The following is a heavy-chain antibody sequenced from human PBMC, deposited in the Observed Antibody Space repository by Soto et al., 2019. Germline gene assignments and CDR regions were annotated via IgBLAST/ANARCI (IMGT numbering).Heavy chain of an antibody. Sequence: GASVKVSCKASGYTFTSYGISWERQAPGQGLEWMGWISAYNGNTNYAQKLQGRVTMTTDTSTSTAYMELRSLRSDDTAMYYCVFSALGYCSSTSCYLGEGGFPTREHFDYWGQGTLVTVSS. V-gene: IGHV1-18*01. J-gene: IGHJ4*02. CDR1: GYTFTSYG. D-gene: IGHD2-2*01. CDR3: VFSALGYCSSTSCYLGEGGFPTREHFDY. CDR2: ISAYNGNT.